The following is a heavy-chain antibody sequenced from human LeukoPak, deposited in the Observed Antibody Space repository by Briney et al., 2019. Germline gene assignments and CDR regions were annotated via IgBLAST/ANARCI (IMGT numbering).Heavy chain of an antibody. CDR2: ISYDGSNK. CDR3: ARTRLGAAYFDC. V-gene: IGHV3-30*03. Sequence: PGRSLRLSCAASGFTFSSYGMHWVRQAPGKGLEWVAVISYDGSNKYYADSVKGRFTISRDNARNSLYLQLNSLRAEDTAVYYCARTRLGAAYFDCWGQGTLVTVSS. CDR1: GFTFSSYG. J-gene: IGHJ4*02. D-gene: IGHD6-25*01.